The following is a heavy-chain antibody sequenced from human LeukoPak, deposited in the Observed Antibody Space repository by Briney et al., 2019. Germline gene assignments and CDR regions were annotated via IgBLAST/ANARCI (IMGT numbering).Heavy chain of an antibody. D-gene: IGHD4-23*01. J-gene: IGHJ3*02. CDR1: GFTFSSYW. V-gene: IGHV3-74*01. Sequence: GGSLRLSCAASGFTFSSYWMHWVRQAPGKGLVWVSRINTDGSSTSYADSVKGRFTISRDNAKNSLYLQMNSLRAEDTAVYYCARMGGNSEQDAFDIWGQGTMVTVSS. CDR3: ARMGGNSEQDAFDI. CDR2: INTDGSST.